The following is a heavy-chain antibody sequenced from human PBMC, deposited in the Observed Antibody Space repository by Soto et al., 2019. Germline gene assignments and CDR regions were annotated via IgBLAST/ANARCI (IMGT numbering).Heavy chain of an antibody. J-gene: IGHJ6*02. CDR1: GFTFSSYA. CDR3: AKDWHNYYYYGMDV. Sequence: GGSLRLSCAASGFTFSSYAMSWVRQAPGKGLEWVSAISGSGGSTYYADSVKGRFTISRDNSKNTLYLQMNSLRAEDTAVYYSAKDWHNYYYYGMDVWGQGTTVTVYS. CDR2: ISGSGGST. V-gene: IGHV3-23*01.